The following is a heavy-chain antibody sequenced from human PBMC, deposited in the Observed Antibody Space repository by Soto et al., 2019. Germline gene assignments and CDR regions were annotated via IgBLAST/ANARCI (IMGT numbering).Heavy chain of an antibody. CDR1: GGSISGHY. Sequence: SETLSLTCTVSGGSISGHYWSWIRQPPGKGLQYIGYISYSGSTNYNPSLKSRVTISVDTSNNQFSLRLSSVTAADTAVYYCARDVGLQHDTGYYDFWSGKNNWFDPWGQGILVTVSS. V-gene: IGHV4-59*11. D-gene: IGHD3-3*01. CDR2: ISYSGST. CDR3: ARDVGLQHDTGYYDFWSGKNNWFDP. J-gene: IGHJ5*02.